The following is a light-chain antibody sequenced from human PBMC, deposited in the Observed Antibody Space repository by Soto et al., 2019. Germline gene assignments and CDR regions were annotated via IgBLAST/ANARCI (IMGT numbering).Light chain of an antibody. J-gene: IGKJ2*01. V-gene: IGKV3-11*01. CDR2: DAS. Sequence: EIVLTQSPATLSLSPGERATLSCRASQSVSSYLAWYQQKPGQAPRLLIYDASNRATGIPARFSGSGSATDFTPTISSLEPEAFAVYYCQQRSNWPPYTFGQGTKVEIK. CDR1: QSVSSY. CDR3: QQRSNWPPYT.